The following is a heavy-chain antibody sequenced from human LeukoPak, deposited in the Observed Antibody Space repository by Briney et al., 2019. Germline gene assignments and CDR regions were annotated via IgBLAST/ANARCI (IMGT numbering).Heavy chain of an antibody. CDR1: GFTFSSYA. V-gene: IGHV3-23*01. D-gene: IGHD4-11*01. CDR2: ISGSGGST. CDR3: AKDPDMTTYYYGMDV. J-gene: IGHJ6*02. Sequence: GSLRLSCAASGFTFSSYAMSWVRQAPGKGLEWVSAISGSGGSTYYADSVKGRFTISRDNSKNTLYLQMNSLRAEDTAVYYCAKDPDMTTYYYGMDVWGQGTTVTVSS.